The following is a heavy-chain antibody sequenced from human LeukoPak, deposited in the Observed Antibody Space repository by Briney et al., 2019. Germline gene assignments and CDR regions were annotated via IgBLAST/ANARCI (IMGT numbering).Heavy chain of an antibody. D-gene: IGHD3-9*01. Sequence: ASVKVSCKASGYIFTSYGTSWVRQAPGQGLEWMGWISVYNGNTNYTQKLQGRVTMTTDISTSTAYMELRSLRSDDTAVYYCARVGLTIFDFDVWGQGTMVTVSS. CDR1: GYIFTSYG. J-gene: IGHJ3*01. CDR3: ARVGLTIFDFDV. V-gene: IGHV1-18*01. CDR2: ISVYNGNT.